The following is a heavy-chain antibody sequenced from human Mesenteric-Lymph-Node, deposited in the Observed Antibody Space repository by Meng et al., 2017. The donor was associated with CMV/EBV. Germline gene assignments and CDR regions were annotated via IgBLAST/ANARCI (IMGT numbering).Heavy chain of an antibody. V-gene: IGHV3-21*01. CDR1: GFTFSNYA. CDR3: TRAYNWNPGDY. Sequence: GESLKISCAASGFTFSNYAMTWVRQAPGKGLEWVSSISSGSIYIYYADSLKGRFTVSRDNAKNSLYLQMNSLRVEDTAVYYCTRAYNWNPGDYWGQGTLVTVSS. CDR2: ISSGSIYI. D-gene: IGHD1-1*01. J-gene: IGHJ4*02.